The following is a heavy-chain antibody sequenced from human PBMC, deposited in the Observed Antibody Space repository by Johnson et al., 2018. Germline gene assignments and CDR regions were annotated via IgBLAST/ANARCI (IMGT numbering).Heavy chain of an antibody. V-gene: IGHV3-9*01. CDR2: IRWNSGSI. CDR3: AKDPAVAGKGGYYYGMDV. CDR1: GFTFDDYA. D-gene: IGHD6-19*01. Sequence: VQLVESGGGLVQPGRSLRLSCAASGFTFDDYAMHWVRQAPGKGLEWVSGIRWNSGSIGYADSVKGRFTIPRDNAKNSLYLQMNSLGAEDTALYYCAKDPAVAGKGGYYYGMDVWGQGTTVTVSS. J-gene: IGHJ6*02.